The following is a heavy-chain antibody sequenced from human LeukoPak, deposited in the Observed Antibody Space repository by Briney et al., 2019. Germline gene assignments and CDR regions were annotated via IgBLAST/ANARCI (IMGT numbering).Heavy chain of an antibody. CDR1: GGSCDDYY. CDR3: ARGRDRSKAGDH. J-gene: IGHJ4*02. CDR2: IHPSEGF. V-gene: IGHV4-34*01. Sequence: SGTLSLTCDVYGGSCDDYYCSWIRQAPGKGLEWIGEIHPSEGFYYNSSLVSRVTISIDPSKTHFSLRLASVTAADTAFYYCARGRDRSKAGDHWGQGSLVTVSS. D-gene: IGHD5-24*01.